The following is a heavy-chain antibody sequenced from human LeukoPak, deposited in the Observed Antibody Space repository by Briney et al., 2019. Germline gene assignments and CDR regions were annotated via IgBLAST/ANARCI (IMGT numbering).Heavy chain of an antibody. D-gene: IGHD6-13*01. J-gene: IGHJ5*02. CDR2: IYYSGST. Sequence: GSLRLSCAASGFTFSSYAMSWVRQAPGKGLEWIGYIYYSGSTNYNPSLKSRVTISVDTSKNQFSLKLSSVTAADAAVYYCARDQIAAAGSWFDPWGQGTLVTVSS. V-gene: IGHV4-59*01. CDR3: ARDQIAAAGSWFDP. CDR1: GFTFSSYA.